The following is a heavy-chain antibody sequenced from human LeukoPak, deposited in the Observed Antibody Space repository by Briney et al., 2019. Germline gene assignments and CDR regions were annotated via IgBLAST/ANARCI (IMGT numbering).Heavy chain of an antibody. CDR3: ARDNGATVGATSVSWFDP. CDR1: GYSISSGYY. D-gene: IGHD1-26*01. Sequence: SETLSLTCTVSGYSISSGYYWGWIRQPPGKGLEWIGSIYHSGSTYYNPSLKSRVTISVDTSKNQFSLKLSSVTAADTAVYYCARDNGATVGATSVSWFDPWGQGTLVTVSS. J-gene: IGHJ5*02. CDR2: IYHSGST. V-gene: IGHV4-38-2*02.